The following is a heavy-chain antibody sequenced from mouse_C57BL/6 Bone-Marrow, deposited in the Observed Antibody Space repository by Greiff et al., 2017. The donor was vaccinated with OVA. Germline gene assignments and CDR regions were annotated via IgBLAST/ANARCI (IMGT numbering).Heavy chain of an antibody. CDR2: IRSKSNNYAT. D-gene: IGHD2-4*01. Sequence: EVMLVESGGGLVQPKGSLKLSCAASGFSFNTYAMNWVRQAPGKGLEWVARIRSKSNNYATYYADSVKDRFTISRDDSESMLYLQMNNLKTEDTAMYYCVREDYDRAWFAYWGQGTLVTVSA. CDR1: GFSFNTYA. CDR3: VREDYDRAWFAY. J-gene: IGHJ3*01. V-gene: IGHV10-1*01.